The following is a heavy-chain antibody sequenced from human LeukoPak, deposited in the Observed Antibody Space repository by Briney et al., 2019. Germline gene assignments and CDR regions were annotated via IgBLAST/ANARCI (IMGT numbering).Heavy chain of an antibody. D-gene: IGHD5-12*01. CDR2: INWNGITT. CDR1: GLNFGGYG. V-gene: IGHV3-20*03. Sequence: GALRLSFGAPGLNFGGYGLSWVRQAPGKGLEWVSAINWNGITTGYADSVRGRFAISRDNAKNSLYLQMNSLRAEDTALYFCARDRGRGYYSLDYWGQGTLVTVSS. J-gene: IGHJ4*02. CDR3: ARDRGRGYYSLDY.